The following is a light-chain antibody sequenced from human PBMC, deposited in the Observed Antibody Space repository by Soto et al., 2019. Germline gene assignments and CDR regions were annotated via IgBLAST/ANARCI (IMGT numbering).Light chain of an antibody. CDR1: QSVDGY. Sequence: ELVMTQSPGTLSVSLGESATLSCRASQSVDGYLAWYQQKPGQAPRLLIYGASTRATGVTARFRGGGSGTEFTLTISRLEPEDFAVYYCQQYGSSPITFGQGTRLEIK. J-gene: IGKJ5*01. CDR3: QQYGSSPIT. V-gene: IGKV3-20*01. CDR2: GAS.